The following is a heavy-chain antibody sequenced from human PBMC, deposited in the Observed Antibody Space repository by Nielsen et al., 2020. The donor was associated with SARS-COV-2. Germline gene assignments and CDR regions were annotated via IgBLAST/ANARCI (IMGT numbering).Heavy chain of an antibody. V-gene: IGHV3-30*18. CDR2: ISYDGSNK. CDR3: AKDSYDSSGPVA. Sequence: GESLKISCAASGFTFSSYGMHWVRQAPGKGLEWVAVISYDGSNKYYADSVKGRFTISRDNSKNTLYLQKNSLRAEDTAVYYCAKDSYDSSGPVAWGQGTLVTVSS. J-gene: IGHJ5*02. CDR1: GFTFSSYG. D-gene: IGHD3-22*01.